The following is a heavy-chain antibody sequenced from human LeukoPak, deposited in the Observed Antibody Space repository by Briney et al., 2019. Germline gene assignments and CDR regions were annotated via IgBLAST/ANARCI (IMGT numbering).Heavy chain of an antibody. CDR2: ISYDGSNK. D-gene: IGHD5-24*01. V-gene: IGHV3-30*18. J-gene: IGHJ4*02. Sequence: GRSLRLSCAASGFTFSSYGMHWVRQAPGKGLEWVAVISYDGSNKYYADSVKGRFTISRDNSKNTLYLQMNSLRAEDTAVYYCAKDWWRWLQKYYFDYWGQGTLVTVSS. CDR3: AKDWWRWLQKYYFDY. CDR1: GFTFSSYG.